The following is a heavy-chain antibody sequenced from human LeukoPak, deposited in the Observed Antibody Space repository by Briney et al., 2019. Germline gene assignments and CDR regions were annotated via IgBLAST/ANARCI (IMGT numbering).Heavy chain of an antibody. D-gene: IGHD4-17*01. Sequence: GGSLRLSCAASGFTFSTYAMHWVRQAPGKGLEWVALIWYDGSNKYYADSVKGRFTISRDNSKNTLFLQMNSLRAEDTAVYYCVRGDHGDYTLFDYWGQGTLVTVSS. CDR3: VRGDHGDYTLFDY. J-gene: IGHJ4*02. CDR2: IWYDGSNK. CDR1: GFTFSTYA. V-gene: IGHV3-33*01.